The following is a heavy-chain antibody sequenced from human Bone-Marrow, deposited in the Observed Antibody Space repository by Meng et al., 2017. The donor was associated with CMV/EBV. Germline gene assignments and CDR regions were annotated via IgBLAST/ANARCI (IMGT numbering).Heavy chain of an antibody. CDR3: AREGWFGELGVRYFDY. CDR2: INSDGSST. Sequence: GESLKISCAASGFTFSSYAMHWVRQAPGKGLVWVSRINSDGSSTSYADSVKGRFTISRDNAKNTLYLQMNSLRAEDTAVYYCAREGWFGELGVRYFDYWGQGTLVTVSS. CDR1: GFTFSSYA. J-gene: IGHJ4*02. V-gene: IGHV3-74*01. D-gene: IGHD3-10*01.